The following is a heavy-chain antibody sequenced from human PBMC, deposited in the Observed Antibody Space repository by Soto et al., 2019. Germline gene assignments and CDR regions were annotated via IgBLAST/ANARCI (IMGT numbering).Heavy chain of an antibody. D-gene: IGHD6-13*01. CDR3: ARLSSAAGIHTDFDY. CDR2: ISGSGGST. V-gene: IGHV3-23*01. J-gene: IGHJ4*02. CDR1: GFTFSSYA. Sequence: EVQLLESGGGLVQPGGSLRLSCAASGFTFSSYAMSWVRQAPGKGLEWVSAISGSGGSTYYADSVKGRFTISRANSKNRLYLQMTGLRADDTAVYYCARLSSAAGIHTDFDYWGQGTLVTVSS.